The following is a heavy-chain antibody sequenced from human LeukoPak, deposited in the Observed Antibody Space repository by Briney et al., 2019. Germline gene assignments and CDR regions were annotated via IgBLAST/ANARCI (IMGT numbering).Heavy chain of an antibody. D-gene: IGHD3-10*01. CDR1: VGSLSSYY. V-gene: IGHV4-59*01. Sequence: PSETLSLTRTVSVGSLSSYYWSWIRQPPGKGLEWIGYIYYSGSTNYNPSPKSRVAISVDTSKNQFSLKLSSVTAADTAVYYCAKGNDYWGQGTLVTVSS. CDR2: IYYSGST. CDR3: AKGNDY. J-gene: IGHJ4*02.